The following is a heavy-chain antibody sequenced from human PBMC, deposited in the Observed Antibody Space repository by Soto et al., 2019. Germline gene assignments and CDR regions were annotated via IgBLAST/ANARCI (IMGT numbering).Heavy chain of an antibody. D-gene: IGHD3-9*01. CDR3: AREDYDILTGYYNVHYYGMDV. CDR1: GFTFSSYG. V-gene: IGHV3-33*01. CDR2: IWYDGSNK. Sequence: VQLVESGGGVVQPGRSLRLSCAASGFTFSSYGMHWVRQAPGKGLEWVAVIWYDGSNKYYADSVKGRFTISRDNSKNTLYLQMNSLRAEDTAVYYCAREDYDILTGYYNVHYYGMDVWGQGTTVTVSS. J-gene: IGHJ6*02.